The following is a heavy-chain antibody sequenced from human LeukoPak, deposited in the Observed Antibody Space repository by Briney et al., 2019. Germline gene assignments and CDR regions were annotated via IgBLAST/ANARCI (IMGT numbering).Heavy chain of an antibody. CDR1: GGSFSGYY. V-gene: IGHV4-34*01. CDR2: INHSGST. D-gene: IGHD6-13*01. J-gene: IGHJ4*02. CDR3: ARNGRIAAARFYY. Sequence: SETLSLXCAVYGGSFSGYYWSWIRQPPGKGLEWIGEINHSGSTNYNPSLKSRVTISVDTSKNQFSLKLSSVTAADTAVYYCARNGRIAAARFYYWGQGTLVTVSS.